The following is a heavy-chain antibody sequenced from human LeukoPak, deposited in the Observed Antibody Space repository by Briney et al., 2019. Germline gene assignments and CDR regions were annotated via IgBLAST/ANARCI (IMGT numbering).Heavy chain of an antibody. CDR1: GFTFSSYA. J-gene: IGHJ4*02. D-gene: IGHD5-12*01. CDR3: AALTGGRYLVATHFDF. V-gene: IGHV4-59*04. CDR2: IHYSGST. Sequence: GSLRLSCAASGFTFSSYAMSWIRQPPGKGLESIGSIHYSGSTHYNPALRSRLTMSVDTSQKQFSLRLTSVTAADTAVYYCAALTGGRYLVATHFDFWSQGSLVTVSS.